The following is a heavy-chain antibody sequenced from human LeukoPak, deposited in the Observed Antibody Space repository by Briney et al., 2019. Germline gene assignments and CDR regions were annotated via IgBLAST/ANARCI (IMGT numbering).Heavy chain of an antibody. Sequence: ASVKVSCKASGYTFTSYDINWVRQATGQGLEWMGWMNPNSGNTGYAQKFQGRVTMTRDMSTSTVYMELSSLRSEDTAVYYCARASITGTTPRFDYWGQGTLVTVSS. J-gene: IGHJ4*02. CDR2: MNPNSGNT. V-gene: IGHV1-8*01. CDR3: ARASITGTTPRFDY. D-gene: IGHD1-7*01. CDR1: GYTFTSYD.